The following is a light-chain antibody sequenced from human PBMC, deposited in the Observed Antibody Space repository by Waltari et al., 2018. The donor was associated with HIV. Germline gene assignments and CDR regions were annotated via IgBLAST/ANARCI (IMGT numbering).Light chain of an antibody. CDR1: QSITSDF. V-gene: IGKV3-20*01. J-gene: IGKJ3*01. CDR3: QQYDSPSFT. Sequence: DIVLTQSPGTLSLSPGERATLSCRASQSITSDFLAWYQQKPGQAPRLLIYAASSRATGIPDRFSGSGSGTDFTLTISRLEPEDFAVYYCQQYDSPSFTFGPGTKVDIK. CDR2: AAS.